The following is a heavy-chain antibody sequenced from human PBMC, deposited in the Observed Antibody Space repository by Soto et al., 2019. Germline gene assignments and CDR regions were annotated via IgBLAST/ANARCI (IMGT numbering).Heavy chain of an antibody. CDR2: IYHSGTT. V-gene: IGHV4-38-2*01. CDR3: ASSSGTYSFFDY. Sequence: QVQLQESGPGLVKPSETLSLTCAVSAYSISSSYYWGWIRQPPGKGLEWIGSIYHSGTTYYNPSLKSRVTVTVDTSKNQVSRKLRSVTAADTAFYYCASSSGTYSFFDYWGKGTLVTVSS. CDR1: AYSISSSYY. J-gene: IGHJ4*02. D-gene: IGHD1-26*01.